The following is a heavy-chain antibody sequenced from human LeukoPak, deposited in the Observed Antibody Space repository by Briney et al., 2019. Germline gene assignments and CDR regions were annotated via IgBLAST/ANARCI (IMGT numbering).Heavy chain of an antibody. J-gene: IGHJ5*02. CDR1: GFSFSNYG. Sequence: GGSLRLSCAASGFSFSNYGMHWVRQAPGKGLEWVAFIRYDGSNKYYADSVKGRFTISRDNSKNTLYLQMNSLRAEDTAVYYCAKLLYYYDSGGFPWGQGTLVTVSS. CDR3: AKLLYYYDSGGFP. CDR2: IRYDGSNK. V-gene: IGHV3-30*02. D-gene: IGHD3-22*01.